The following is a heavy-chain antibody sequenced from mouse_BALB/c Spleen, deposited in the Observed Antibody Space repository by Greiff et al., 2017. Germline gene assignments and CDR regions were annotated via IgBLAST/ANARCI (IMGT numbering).Heavy chain of an antibody. V-gene: IGHV5-17*02. Sequence: EVQGVESGGGLVQPGGSRKLSCAASGFTFSSFGMHWVRQAPEKGLEWVAYISSGSSTIYYPDTVKGRFTISRDNAKNTLYLQMSSLKSEDTAMYYCARQGGNSYYYAMDYWGQGTSVTVSS. CDR3: ARQGGNSYYYAMDY. CDR2: ISSGSSTI. CDR1: GFTFSSFG. D-gene: IGHD2-1*01. J-gene: IGHJ4*01.